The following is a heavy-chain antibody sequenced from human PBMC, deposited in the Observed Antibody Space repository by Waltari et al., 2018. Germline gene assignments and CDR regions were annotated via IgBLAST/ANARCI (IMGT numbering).Heavy chain of an antibody. CDR1: GGSISSHY. J-gene: IGHJ6*02. Sequence: QVQLQESGPGLVKPSETLSLTCTVSGGSISSHYWSWIRQPPGKGLEWIGYIYYSGTTNCNPSLKSRVTISVDTSKNQFALKLSSVTAADTAVYYCATRKGPLPNYYYGMDVWGQGTTVTVSS. CDR2: IYYSGTT. V-gene: IGHV4-59*11. CDR3: ATRKGPLPNYYYGMDV.